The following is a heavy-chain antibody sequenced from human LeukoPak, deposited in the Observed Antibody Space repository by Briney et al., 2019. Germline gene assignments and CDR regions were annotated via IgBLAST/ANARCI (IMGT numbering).Heavy chain of an antibody. J-gene: IGHJ4*02. CDR1: GGTFSGYY. D-gene: IGHD6-13*01. CDR2: SNDSGGT. Sequence: PSETLSLTCAVYGGTFSGYYWSWIRQPPGKRLEWVGESNDSGGTNYNPSLKSRVTISADKSKNQFSLKLSSVTAADTAVYYCARGELVRSFDYWGQGTLVTVSS. V-gene: IGHV4-34*01. CDR3: ARGELVRSFDY.